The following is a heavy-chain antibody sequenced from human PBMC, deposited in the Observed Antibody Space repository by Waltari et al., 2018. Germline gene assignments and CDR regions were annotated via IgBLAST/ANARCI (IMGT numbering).Heavy chain of an antibody. CDR3: AKDPFTIFGVEYYFDY. J-gene: IGHJ4*02. CDR1: GFIFSTYW. D-gene: IGHD3-3*01. V-gene: IGHV3-74*01. Sequence: EVQLVESGGGLVQPGGSLRLSCEASGFIFSTYWMHWFRQGPGKGLVWVSRMDNGDGGGTSYADSVKGRFTISRDNSKNTLYLQMNSLRAEDTAVYYCAKDPFTIFGVEYYFDYWGQGTLVTVSS. CDR2: MDNGDGGGT.